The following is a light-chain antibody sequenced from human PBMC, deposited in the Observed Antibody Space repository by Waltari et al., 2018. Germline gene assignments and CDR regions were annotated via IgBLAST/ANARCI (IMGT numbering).Light chain of an antibody. V-gene: IGLV1-51*01. CDR3: GTWDSGLGIWL. Sequence: QSVLTQPPSVSASPGHKVTISCSGEPSTVGGDGVFWYRQLPGAAPELLIYDTNGRPTGTRDRVSGSNSGTSATRSVTGLQPGDEADYYCGTWDSGLGIWLFGVGTKL. J-gene: IGLJ3*02. CDR1: PSTVGGDG. CDR2: DTN.